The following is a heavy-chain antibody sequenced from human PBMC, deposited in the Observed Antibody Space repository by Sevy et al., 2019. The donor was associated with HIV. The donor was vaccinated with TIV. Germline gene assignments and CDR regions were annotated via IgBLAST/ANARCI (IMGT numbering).Heavy chain of an antibody. V-gene: IGHV3-7*01. CDR3: GRVLWDVLVVPAATPSPWLDS. D-gene: IGHD3-16*02. CDR1: GFNFDTFW. J-gene: IGHJ5*01. CDR2: IDPRGKER. Sequence: GGSLRLSCAASGFNFDTFWMGWVRQAPGRGLEWVASIDPRGKERDHLDSLKGRFTISRDNAKNSLYLEMHSLKAEDTALYYWGRVLWDVLVVPAATPSPWLDSWGQGTLVTVSS.